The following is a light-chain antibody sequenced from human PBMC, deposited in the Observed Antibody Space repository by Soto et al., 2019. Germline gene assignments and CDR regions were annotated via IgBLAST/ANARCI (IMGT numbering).Light chain of an antibody. Sequence: QSVLTQPASVSGSPGQSIAISCTGTGSNVGGYNFVSWYQQHPGKAPKLLIYEVNKRPSGVSNRFSGSKSDNTASLTISGLQAEDEADYYCCSYGGDRIFGGGTKLTVL. CDR1: GSNVGGYNF. V-gene: IGLV2-23*02. CDR3: CSYGGDRI. CDR2: EVN. J-gene: IGLJ2*01.